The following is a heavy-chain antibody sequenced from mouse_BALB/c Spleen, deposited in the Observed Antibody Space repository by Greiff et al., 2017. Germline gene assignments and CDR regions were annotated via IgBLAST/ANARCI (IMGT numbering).Heavy chain of an antibody. V-gene: IGHV3-2*02. CDR3: ARGIYGNSLDV. CDR2: ISYSGST. Sequence: EVQLVESGPGLVKPSQSLSLTCTVTGYSITSDYAWNWIRQFPGNKLEWMGYISYSGSTSYNPSLKSRISITRDTSKNQFFLQLNSVTTEDTATYYCARGIYGNSLDVWGAGTTVTVSS. J-gene: IGHJ1*01. D-gene: IGHD2-1*01. CDR1: GYSITSDYA.